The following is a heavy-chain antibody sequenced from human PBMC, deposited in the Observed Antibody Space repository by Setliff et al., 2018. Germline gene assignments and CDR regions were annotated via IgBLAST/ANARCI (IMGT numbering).Heavy chain of an antibody. V-gene: IGHV1-2*06. D-gene: IGHD3-9*01. CDR2: VFTATDDT. CDR3: VRQDILTGYYAFDY. Sequence: ASVKVSCKTSGYSFTKYFLHWVRQAPGQGLEWMGRVFTATDDTQFRTEFQGRVSVTRDTAMSTTYMELSGLRSDDTAVYYCVRQDILTGYYAFDYWGQGTLVTVSS. CDR1: GYSFTKYF. J-gene: IGHJ4*02.